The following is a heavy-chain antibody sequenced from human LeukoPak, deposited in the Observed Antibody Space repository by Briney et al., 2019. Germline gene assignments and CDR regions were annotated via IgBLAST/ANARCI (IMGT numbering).Heavy chain of an antibody. CDR2: ISAYNGNT. V-gene: IGHV1-18*01. D-gene: IGHD4-17*01. CDR1: GYPFDNFG. J-gene: IGHJ4*02. CDR3: ARDRLGGDLTGESLY. Sequence: ASVKVSCKASGYPFDNFGLTWVRQAPGQRLEWMGWISAYNGNTHYAQKFRGRLTMTTDTSTTTAYLELRSLKSDDTAVYYCARDRLGGDLTGESLYWGQGTLVTVSS.